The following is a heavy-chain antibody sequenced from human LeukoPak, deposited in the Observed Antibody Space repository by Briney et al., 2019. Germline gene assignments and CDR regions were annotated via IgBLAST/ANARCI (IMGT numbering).Heavy chain of an antibody. D-gene: IGHD6-19*01. CDR3: ARDLTVAGTRRFDP. CDR1: GYTFTSYG. CDR2: ISAYNGNT. V-gene: IGHV1-18*01. Sequence: ASVKVSCKASGYTFTSYGISWVRQAPGQGLEWMGWISAYNGNTNYAQKLQGRVTMTTDTSTSIAYMELRSLRSDDTAVYYCARDLTVAGTRRFDPWGQGTLVTVPS. J-gene: IGHJ5*02.